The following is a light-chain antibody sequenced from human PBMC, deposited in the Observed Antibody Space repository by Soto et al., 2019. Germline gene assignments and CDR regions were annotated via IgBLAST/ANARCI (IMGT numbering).Light chain of an antibody. CDR1: QSISSW. J-gene: IGKJ1*01. Sequence: DIQMTQSPSTLSASVGDRVTITCRASQSISSWLAWYQQKPGKAPKLLIYDASSLESGVPSRFSGSGSGTEFTLTISSLRHDDFATYYCQQYNSYPTFGQGTKVEIK. CDR3: QQYNSYPT. V-gene: IGKV1-5*01. CDR2: DAS.